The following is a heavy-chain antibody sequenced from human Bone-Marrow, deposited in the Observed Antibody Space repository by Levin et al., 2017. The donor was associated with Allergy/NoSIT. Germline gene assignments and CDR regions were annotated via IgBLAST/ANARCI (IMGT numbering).Heavy chain of an antibody. J-gene: IGHJ6*02. Sequence: PGGSLRLSCTASGFTFGDYAMSWVRQAPGKGLEWVGFIRSKAYGGTTEYAASVKGRFTISRDDSKSIAYLQMNSLKTEDTAVYYCTREGCSSPACYYYGMDVWGQGTTVTVSS. CDR3: TREGCSSPACYYYGMDV. CDR2: IRSKAYGGTT. CDR1: GFTFGDYA. D-gene: IGHD2-2*01. V-gene: IGHV3-49*04.